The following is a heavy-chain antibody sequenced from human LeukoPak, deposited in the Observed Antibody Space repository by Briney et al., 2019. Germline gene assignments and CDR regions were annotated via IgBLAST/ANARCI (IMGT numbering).Heavy chain of an antibody. V-gene: IGHV3-20*04. D-gene: IGHD1-26*01. CDR2: INWNGGST. Sequence: GGSLRLSCAASGFTFDDYGMSWVRQAPGKGLEWVSGINWNGGSTGYADSVKGRFTISRDNAKNSLYLQMNSLRAEDTALYYRAREFRGRESKWFDPWSQGTLVTVSS. CDR1: GFTFDDYG. CDR3: AREFRGRESKWFDP. J-gene: IGHJ5*02.